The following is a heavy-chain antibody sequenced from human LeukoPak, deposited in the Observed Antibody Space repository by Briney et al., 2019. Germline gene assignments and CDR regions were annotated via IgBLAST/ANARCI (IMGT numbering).Heavy chain of an antibody. D-gene: IGHD2-2*01. CDR1: GFTFSSYA. V-gene: IGHV3-23*01. J-gene: IGHJ5*01. CDR3: AKDRHAPGRYCSSTSCFPFDS. CDR2: ISGSGGST. Sequence: GGSLRLSCAASGFTFSSYAMSWVRQAPGRGLEWVSGISGSGGSTYYADSVKGRFTISRDNTKNALYLQMNSLRAEDTAVYYCAKDRHAPGRYCSSTSCFPFDSWGQGTLVTVSS.